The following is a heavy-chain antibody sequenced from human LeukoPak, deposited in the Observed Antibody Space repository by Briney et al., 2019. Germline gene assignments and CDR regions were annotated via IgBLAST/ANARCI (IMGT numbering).Heavy chain of an antibody. CDR2: ISWNSGSI. Sequence: PGRSLRLSCAASGFTFDDYAMHWVRQAPGKGLEWVSGISWNSGSIGYADSVKGRFTISRDNAKNSLYLQMNSLRAEDTALYYLAKAQSSGYYSPIDYLGQGTLVTVSS. CDR1: GFTFDDYA. CDR3: AKAQSSGYYSPIDY. J-gene: IGHJ4*02. V-gene: IGHV3-9*01. D-gene: IGHD3-22*01.